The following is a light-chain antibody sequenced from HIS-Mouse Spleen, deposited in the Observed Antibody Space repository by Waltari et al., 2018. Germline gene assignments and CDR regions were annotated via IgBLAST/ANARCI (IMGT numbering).Light chain of an antibody. V-gene: IGLV2-11*01. J-gene: IGLJ3*02. CDR2: DVS. CDR3: CSYAGSYTFE. Sequence: QSALTQPRSVSGSPGQSVTISCTGTSRDVGGYNYVSWYQQHPGKAPKLMIYDVSKRPSGVPDRFSGSKSGNTASLTISGLQAEDEADYYCCSYAGSYTFEFGGGTKLTVL. CDR1: SRDVGGYNY.